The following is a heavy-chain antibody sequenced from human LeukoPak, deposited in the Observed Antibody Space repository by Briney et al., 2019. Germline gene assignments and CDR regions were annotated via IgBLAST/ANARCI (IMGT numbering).Heavy chain of an antibody. V-gene: IGHV3-21*01. CDR3: VRDYENLTGSKTRFHY. J-gene: IGHJ4*02. CDR1: GFIFSRYS. CDR2: ISSSSSYI. Sequence: GGSLRLSCAASGFIFSRYSMNWVRQAPGKGLEWVSCISSSSSYIYYANSVKGRFTISRDNAKNSLYLQMNSLRAEDTAVYYCVRDYENLTGSKTRFHYWGRGTLVTVSS. D-gene: IGHD3-9*01.